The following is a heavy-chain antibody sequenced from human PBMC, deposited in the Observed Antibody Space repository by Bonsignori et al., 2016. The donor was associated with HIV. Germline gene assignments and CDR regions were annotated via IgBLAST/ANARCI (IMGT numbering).Heavy chain of an antibody. CDR2: INHSGST. D-gene: IGHD1-14*01. J-gene: IGHJ6*02. CDR3: AVTGTWYYYYYGMEV. Sequence: QVQLQQWGAGLLKPSETLSLTCAVYGGSFSGYYWSWIRQPPGKGLEWIGEINHSGSTNYNPSLKSRVTISVDTSKNQFSLRLTSVTAADTAVYFCAVTGTWYYYYYGMEVWGQGP. V-gene: IGHV4-34*01. CDR1: GGSFSGYY.